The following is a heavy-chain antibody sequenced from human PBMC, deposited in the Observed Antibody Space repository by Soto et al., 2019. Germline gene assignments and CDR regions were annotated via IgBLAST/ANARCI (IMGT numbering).Heavy chain of an antibody. CDR1: GYTFTSYG. V-gene: IGHV1-18*01. D-gene: IGHD3-10*01. CDR2: ISAYNGNT. CDR3: AREKGDGWGSYYGY. J-gene: IGHJ4*02. Sequence: QVQLVQSGAEVKKPGASVKVSCKASGYTFTSYGISWVRQAPGQGLEWMGWISAYNGNTNYAQKLQGRVTMTTDTPTRPANMELRSRRSDDTAVYYCAREKGDGWGSYYGYWGQGTLFTVSS.